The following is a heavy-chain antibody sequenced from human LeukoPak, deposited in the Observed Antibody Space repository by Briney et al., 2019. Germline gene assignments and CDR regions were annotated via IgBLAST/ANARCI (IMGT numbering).Heavy chain of an antibody. CDR2: VTYDGNNK. CDR3: AKGCGGDCYILDS. D-gene: IGHD2-21*02. CDR1: AFTFIGSG. V-gene: IGHV3-30*02. Sequence: GGSLRLPCAASAFTFIGSGIHWVRRPPARGREGGALVTYDGNNKYYADCMKGRLPISRDNSKNTVYLQMNSLRAEDTAMYYCAKGCGGDCYILDSWGQGTLVTVSS. J-gene: IGHJ4*02.